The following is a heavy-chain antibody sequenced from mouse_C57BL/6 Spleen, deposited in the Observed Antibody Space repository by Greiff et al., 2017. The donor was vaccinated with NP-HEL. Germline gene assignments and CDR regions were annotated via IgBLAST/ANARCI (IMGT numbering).Heavy chain of an antibody. CDR2: IYPGDGDT. J-gene: IGHJ4*01. D-gene: IGHD3-1*01. CDR1: GYAFSSSW. CDR3: APQLVLGAMDY. V-gene: IGHV1-82*01. Sequence: VQLQQSGPELVKPGASVKISCKASGYAFSSSWMNWVKQRPGTGLEWIGRIYPGDGDTNYNGKFKGKATLTADKSSSTAYMQRSSLTSEDAAVYFVAPQLVLGAMDYWGQGTSVTVAS.